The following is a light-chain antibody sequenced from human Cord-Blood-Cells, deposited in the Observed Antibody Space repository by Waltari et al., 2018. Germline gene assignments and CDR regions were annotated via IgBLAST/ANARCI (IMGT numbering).Light chain of an antibody. CDR1: PGISNY. J-gene: IGKJ2*03. Sequence: DIQMTQSPSSLSASVGDRVTITCRASPGISNYLAWYQQKPGKVPKLLIYAASTLQSGVPSRFSGSGSGTEFTLTISSLQPEDVATYYCQKYNSAPHSFGQGTKLEIK. V-gene: IGKV1-27*01. CDR3: QKYNSAPHS. CDR2: AAS.